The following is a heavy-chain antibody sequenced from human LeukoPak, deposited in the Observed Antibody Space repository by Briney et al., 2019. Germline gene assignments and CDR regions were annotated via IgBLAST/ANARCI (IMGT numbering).Heavy chain of an antibody. CDR3: ARDNYPGGDDI. J-gene: IGHJ3*02. CDR2: INHSGST. D-gene: IGHD1-7*01. Sequence: PSETLSLTCTVSGGSISSSSYYWGWIRQPPGQGLEWIGEINHSGSTNYNPSLKSRVTISVDTSKNQFSLKLSSVTAADTAVYYCARDNYPGGDDIWGQGTMVTVSS. V-gene: IGHV4-39*07. CDR1: GGSISSSSYY.